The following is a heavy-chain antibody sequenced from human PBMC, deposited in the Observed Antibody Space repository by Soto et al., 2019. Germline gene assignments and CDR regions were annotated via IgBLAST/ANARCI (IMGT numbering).Heavy chain of an antibody. J-gene: IGHJ6*04. D-gene: IGHD2-2*02. CDR3: ARGRSVVVPAPIFPCTAV. CDR1: GGSISSSSYY. V-gene: IGHV4-39*01. Sequence: SETLSLTCTVSGGSISSSSYYWGWIRQPPGKGLEWIGSIYYSGSTYYNPSLKSRVTISVDTSKNQFSLKLSSVTAADTAVYYCARGRSVVVPAPIFPCTAVWRNATALTISS. CDR2: IYYSGST.